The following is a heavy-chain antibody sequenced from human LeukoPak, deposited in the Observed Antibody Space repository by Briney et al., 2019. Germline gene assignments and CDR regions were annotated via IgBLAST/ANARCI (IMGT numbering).Heavy chain of an antibody. J-gene: IGHJ3*02. V-gene: IGHV1-2*02. CDR3: ARGRVRGDRAFDI. CDR1: GYTFTGYY. Sequence: ATVKVSCKASGYTFTGYYMHWVRQAPGQGLEWMGWINPNSGGTNYAQKFQGRVTMTRDTSISTAYMELSRLRSDDTAVYYCARGRVRGDRAFDIWGQGTMVTVSS. CDR2: INPNSGGT. D-gene: IGHD3-10*02.